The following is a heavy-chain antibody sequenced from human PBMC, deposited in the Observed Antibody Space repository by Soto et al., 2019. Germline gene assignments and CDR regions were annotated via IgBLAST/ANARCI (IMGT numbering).Heavy chain of an antibody. J-gene: IGHJ6*02. Sequence: PGGSLRLSCAASGFTFSSYAMSWVRQAPGKGLEWVSAISGSGGSTYYADSVKGRFTISRDNSKNTLYLQMNSLRAEDTAVYYCAKDKAAVGSYYYYGMDVWGQGTTVTVAS. CDR2: ISGSGGST. D-gene: IGHD6-25*01. V-gene: IGHV3-23*01. CDR3: AKDKAAVGSYYYYGMDV. CDR1: GFTFSSYA.